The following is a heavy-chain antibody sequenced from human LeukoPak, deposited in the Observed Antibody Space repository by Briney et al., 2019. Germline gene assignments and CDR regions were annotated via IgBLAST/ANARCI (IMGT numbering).Heavy chain of an antibody. V-gene: IGHV4-59*13. Sequence: SETLSLTCTVSGSPIGSYYWTWIRQPPGKTLEWIGYVYYSGSTNYNPSLKSRVTISVDTSKNQFSLKLSSVTAADTAVYYCAGGYCSGGSCYILDYWGQGTLVTVSS. CDR3: AGGYCSGGSCYILDY. J-gene: IGHJ4*02. CDR1: GSPIGSYY. CDR2: VYYSGST. D-gene: IGHD2-15*01.